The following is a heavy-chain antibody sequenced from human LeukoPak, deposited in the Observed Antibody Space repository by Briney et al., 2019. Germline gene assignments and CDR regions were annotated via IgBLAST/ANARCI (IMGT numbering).Heavy chain of an antibody. CDR1: GFTFGDYT. Sequence: GGSLRLSCTASGFTFGDYTMTWFRQAPGKGLEWVGFIRSKAYGGTTEDAASVKGRFTISRDDSKSIVYLQMNSLKTEDTAVYYCTRGGANSPFDNWGQGTLVTVSS. CDR3: TRGGANSPFDN. V-gene: IGHV3-49*03. D-gene: IGHD1-1*01. CDR2: IRSKAYGGTT. J-gene: IGHJ4*02.